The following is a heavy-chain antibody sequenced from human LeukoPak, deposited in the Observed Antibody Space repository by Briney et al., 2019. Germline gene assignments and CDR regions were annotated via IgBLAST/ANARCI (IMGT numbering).Heavy chain of an antibody. D-gene: IGHD3-16*01. V-gene: IGHV3-30*14. Sequence: GGSLRLSCAASGFTFSTYAMYWVRQAPGKGLEWVALLTSDGRNKYYADSVKGRFTISRDNPKSTLYLQMHSLRAEDTAVYYCAREISRFGIWGQGTLVTVSS. J-gene: IGHJ4*02. CDR1: GFTFSTYA. CDR3: AREISRFGI. CDR2: LTSDGRNK.